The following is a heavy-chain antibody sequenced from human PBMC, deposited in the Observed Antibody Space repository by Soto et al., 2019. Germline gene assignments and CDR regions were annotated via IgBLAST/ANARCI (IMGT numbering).Heavy chain of an antibody. CDR1: GFVFTAYG. CDR3: AKDPGRDYYHKWTGFSGEYFEY. Sequence: GGSLRLSCTASGFVFTAYGLHWVRRSPVTGLEWVALISYDGSIKFYSDSVRGRFAISRDDSKNTVHLQMNSLRAEDTAVYYCAKDPGRDYYHKWTGFSGEYFEYWGQGTPVTVSS. V-gene: IGHV3-30*18. D-gene: IGHD3-9*01. J-gene: IGHJ4*02. CDR2: ISYDGSIK.